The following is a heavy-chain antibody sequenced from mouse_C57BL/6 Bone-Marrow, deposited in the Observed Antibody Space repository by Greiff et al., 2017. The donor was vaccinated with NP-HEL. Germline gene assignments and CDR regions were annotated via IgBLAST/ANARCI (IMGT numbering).Heavy chain of an antibody. Sequence: EVQLQQSGRGLVKPSQSLSLTCSVTGYSFTSGCYWNWLRQFPGNKLEWVGYISYDGSNNYHPSLKDRISITSDTSKNQFFLKLNSVTTEDTATYYCARDGYDDGGFAYWGQGTLVTVSA. J-gene: IGHJ3*01. D-gene: IGHD2-14*01. V-gene: IGHV3-6*01. CDR1: GYSFTSGCY. CDR3: ARDGYDDGGFAY. CDR2: ISYDGSN.